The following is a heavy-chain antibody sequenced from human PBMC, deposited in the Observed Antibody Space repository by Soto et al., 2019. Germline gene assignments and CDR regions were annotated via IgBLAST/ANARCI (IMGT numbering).Heavy chain of an antibody. CDR1: GGTFSSYT. Sequence: ASVKVSCKASGGTFSSYTISWVRQAPGQGLEWMGRIIPILGIANYAQKFQGRVTITADKSTSTAYMELSSLRSEDTAVYYCARTPRAMVRGVIIPYYYYMDVWGKGTTVTVSS. J-gene: IGHJ6*03. CDR3: ARTPRAMVRGVIIPYYYYMDV. CDR2: IIPILGIA. V-gene: IGHV1-69*02. D-gene: IGHD3-10*01.